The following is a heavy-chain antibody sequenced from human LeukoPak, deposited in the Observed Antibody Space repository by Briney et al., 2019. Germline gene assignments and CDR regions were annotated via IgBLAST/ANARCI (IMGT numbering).Heavy chain of an antibody. D-gene: IGHD4-11*01. CDR3: ARGQMTAVPLLDY. Sequence: KPAEPLSLTCTVSGDPISGFYWAWLRQPPGRGLEWIGYTYYRASTNYNPSLKSRVIISSDTSKKQFSLKMSSVTAADTAVYYCARGQMTAVPLLDYWGQGALVTVSS. CDR2: TYYRAST. V-gene: IGHV4-59*13. CDR1: GDPISGFY. J-gene: IGHJ4*02.